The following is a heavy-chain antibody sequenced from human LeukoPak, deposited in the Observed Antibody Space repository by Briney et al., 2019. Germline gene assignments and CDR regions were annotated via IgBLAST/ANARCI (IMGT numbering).Heavy chain of an antibody. CDR2: IYYSGST. CDR3: ARPVTTGAFDI. Sequence: SETLSLTCTVSGGSISSSSYYWGWIRQPPGKGLEWIGSIYYSGSTYYNASLKSRVTISVDTSKNQFSLKLSSVTAADTAVYYCARPVTTGAFDIWGQGTMVTVSS. J-gene: IGHJ3*02. V-gene: IGHV4-39*01. D-gene: IGHD1-14*01. CDR1: GGSISSSSYY.